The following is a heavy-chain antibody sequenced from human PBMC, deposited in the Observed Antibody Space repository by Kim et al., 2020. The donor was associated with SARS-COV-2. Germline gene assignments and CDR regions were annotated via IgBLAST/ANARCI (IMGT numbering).Heavy chain of an antibody. Sequence: GGSLRLSCEASGFSFGRYTMNWVRQAPGKGLEWVSSITISSTYIYYAESVEGRFTVSRDNDKNSLYLQMDNLRAEDTSVYFCTRLGVYGSDSIITFDYWGQGSLFTVSS. J-gene: IGHJ4*02. CDR2: ITISSTYI. D-gene: IGHD5-12*01. CDR1: GFSFGRYT. V-gene: IGHV3-21*01. CDR3: TRLGVYGSDSIITFDY.